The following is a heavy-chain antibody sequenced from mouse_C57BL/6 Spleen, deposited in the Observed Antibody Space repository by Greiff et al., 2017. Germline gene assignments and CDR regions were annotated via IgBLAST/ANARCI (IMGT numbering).Heavy chain of an antibody. J-gene: IGHJ3*01. Sequence: EVKLQESGPELVKPGASVKISCKASGYSFTGYYMNWVKQSPEKSLEWIGEINPSTGGTTYNQKFKAKATLTVDKSSSTAYMQLKSLTSEDSAVYDCARDYSSSSWVAYWGQGTLVTVSA. CDR3: ARDYSSSSWVAY. CDR1: GYSFTGYY. D-gene: IGHD1-1*01. V-gene: IGHV1-42*01. CDR2: INPSTGGT.